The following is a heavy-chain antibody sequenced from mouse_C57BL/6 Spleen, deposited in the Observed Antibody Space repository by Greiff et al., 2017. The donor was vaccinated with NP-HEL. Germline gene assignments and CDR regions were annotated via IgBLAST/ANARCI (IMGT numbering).Heavy chain of an antibody. J-gene: IGHJ3*01. CDR2: INPNNGGT. Sequence: EVQLQQSGPELVKPGASVKIPCKASGYTFTDYNMDWVKQSHGKSLEWIGDINPNNGGTNYNKKFKGKATLTVDKSYSTAYMELRSLTSEDAAVYYGARALAQVAPGAYWGQGTLVTVSA. CDR3: ARALAQVAPGAY. CDR1: GYTFTDYN. V-gene: IGHV1-18*01.